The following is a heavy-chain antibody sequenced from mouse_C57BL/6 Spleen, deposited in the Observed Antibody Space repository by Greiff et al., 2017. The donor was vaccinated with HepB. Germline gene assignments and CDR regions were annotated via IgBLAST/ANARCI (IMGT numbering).Heavy chain of an antibody. D-gene: IGHD2-5*01. J-gene: IGHJ3*01. CDR3: ARHEAYYSNYTWFAY. CDR1: GFTFSDYG. V-gene: IGHV5-15*01. CDR2: ISNLAYSI. Sequence: EVQRVESGGGLVQPGGSLKLSCAASGFTFSDYGMAWVRQAPGKGPEWVAFISNLAYSIYYADTVTGRFTISRENAKNTLYLEMSSLRSEDTAMYYCARHEAYYSNYTWFAYWGQGTLVTVSA.